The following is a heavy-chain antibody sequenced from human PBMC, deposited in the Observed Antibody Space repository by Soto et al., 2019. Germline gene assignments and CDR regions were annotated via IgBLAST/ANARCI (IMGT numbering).Heavy chain of an antibody. J-gene: IGHJ4*02. CDR1: GFTFNSAW. Sequence: VPLVASGGALVKPGESLTLSCAASGFTFNSAWMTWVRQAPGKGLEWVGRIKSWTDGGRVDTAAPVKGRFTISRDDSKNTFYLQMNSLKSEDTAVYYCTTWRRDKSCTSVSCYGDGAYWGQGTLVTVSS. CDR2: IKSWTDGGRV. CDR3: TTWRRDKSCTSVSCYGDGAY. D-gene: IGHD2-2*01. V-gene: IGHV3-15*02.